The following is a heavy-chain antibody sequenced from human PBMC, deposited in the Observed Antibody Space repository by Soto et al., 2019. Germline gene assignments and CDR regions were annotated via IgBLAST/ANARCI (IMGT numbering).Heavy chain of an antibody. D-gene: IGHD4-4*01. J-gene: IGHJ6*02. Sequence: SKTLALTCLLSGSSIASGYYCAWVRQSPGKGLEWIGSIYHAGRVYYNPSLNSRVAVSLDTSKNHFSLKLTSVTAADTAVYYCARTVAYYVIDAWGQGSTVTGSS. CDR1: GSSIASGYY. CDR2: IYHAGRV. CDR3: ARTVAYYVIDA. V-gene: IGHV4-38-2*01.